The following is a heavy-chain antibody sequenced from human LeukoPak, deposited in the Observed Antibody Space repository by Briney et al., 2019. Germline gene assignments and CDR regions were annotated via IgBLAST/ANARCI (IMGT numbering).Heavy chain of an antibody. J-gene: IGHJ5*02. CDR3: ATEGTDSFGFYIS. D-gene: IGHD2/OR15-2a*01. V-gene: IGHV3-23*01. Sequence: GGSLRLSCVASGVTFSDSAMHWVRQAPGKGLEWVAGISGSSRARYYADSVQGRFTLSRDNSKRTLYLQMNNLGVNDAATYFCATEGTDSFGFYISWGRGVPVTVST. CDR1: GVTFSDSA. CDR2: ISGSSRAR.